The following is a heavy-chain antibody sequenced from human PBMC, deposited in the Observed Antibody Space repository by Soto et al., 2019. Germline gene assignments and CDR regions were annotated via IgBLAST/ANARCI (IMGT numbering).Heavy chain of an antibody. Sequence: HPGGSLRLSCAASGSTFSVYSMTWVRQAPGKGLEWAANIKEDGSEKYYVDSVKGRFTISRDNAKNSLYLRMNSLRADDTAVYYCARASHWSSGYYHYYYARDVWGQGTTVTVSS. CDR2: IKEDGSEK. J-gene: IGHJ6*02. V-gene: IGHV3-7*01. D-gene: IGHD3-22*01. CDR1: GSTFSVYS. CDR3: ARASHWSSGYYHYYYARDV.